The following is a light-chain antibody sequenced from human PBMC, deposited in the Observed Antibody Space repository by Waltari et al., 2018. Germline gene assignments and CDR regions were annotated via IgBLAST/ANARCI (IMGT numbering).Light chain of an antibody. CDR1: PSVLYSSNNKNC. Sequence: DIVMTQSPDSLAVSLGERATINCKSSPSVLYSSNNKNCLAWYQQKPGQPPKLLIYWASTRESGVPDRFSGSGSGTDFTLTISSLQAEDVAVYYCQQYYRSPWTFGQGTKVEI. CDR2: WAS. J-gene: IGKJ1*01. CDR3: QQYYRSPWT. V-gene: IGKV4-1*01.